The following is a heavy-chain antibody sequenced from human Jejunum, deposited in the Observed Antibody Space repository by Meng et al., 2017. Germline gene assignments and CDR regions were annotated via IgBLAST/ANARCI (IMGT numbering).Heavy chain of an antibody. J-gene: IGHJ3*02. Sequence: GGSLRLSCATSGFTFSSYWMTWVRQAPGKGLEWVASINQDGSRVEYPDSVKGRFTISRDNTKNSLYLQVNSLRAGDTAMYYCARDPDIALPGQGEDAFDIWGQGTMVT. CDR1: GFTFSSYW. CDR2: INQDGSRV. D-gene: IGHD6-19*01. V-gene: IGHV3-7*01. CDR3: ARDPDIALPGQGEDAFDI.